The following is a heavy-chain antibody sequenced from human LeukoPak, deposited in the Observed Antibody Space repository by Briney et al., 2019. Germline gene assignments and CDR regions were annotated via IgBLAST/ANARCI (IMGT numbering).Heavy chain of an antibody. CDR3: ARHSSGSYYTY. D-gene: IGHD3-10*01. CDR2: IYSDGST. CDR1: GFTVGNKY. J-gene: IGHJ4*02. Sequence: GGSLRLSCAASGFTVGNKYMTWVRQAPGEGLEWVSVIYSDGSTYYADSVKGRFTISRDNSKNSLYLQLNSLRVEDTAMYYCARHSSGSYYTYWGQGTLVTVSS. V-gene: IGHV3-66*04.